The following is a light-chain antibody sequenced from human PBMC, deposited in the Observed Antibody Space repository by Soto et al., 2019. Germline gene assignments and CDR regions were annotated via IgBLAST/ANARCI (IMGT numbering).Light chain of an antibody. CDR2: DAS. Sequence: DIQMTQSPSTLSASVGDRAIITCRASQSIGSSLAWYQQRPGKAPNLLIYDASSLGSGAPSRFSGSGSRTEFPRTISCLQPDDFASYYRQHCDSYSLWTFGQGTRVEIK. CDR1: QSIGSS. V-gene: IGKV1-5*01. J-gene: IGKJ1*01. CDR3: QHCDSYSLWT.